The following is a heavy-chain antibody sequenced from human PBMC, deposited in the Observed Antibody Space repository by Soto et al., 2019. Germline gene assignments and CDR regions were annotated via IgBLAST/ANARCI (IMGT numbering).Heavy chain of an antibody. CDR2: ISYDGSNK. J-gene: IGHJ6*02. Sequence: QVQLVESGGGVVQPGRSLRLSCAASGFTFSSYGMHWVRQAPGKGLEWVAVISYDGSNKYYADSVKGRFTISRDNSKKTLELQMNSLGAEDTDVYYWAKDWEPVISPAVYGMDVWGHGTTVTVSS. V-gene: IGHV3-30*18. CDR1: GFTFSSYG. CDR3: AKDWEPVISPAVYGMDV. D-gene: IGHD1-26*01.